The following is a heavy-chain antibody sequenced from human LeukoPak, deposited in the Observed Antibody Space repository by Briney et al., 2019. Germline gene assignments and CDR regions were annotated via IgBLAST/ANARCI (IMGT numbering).Heavy chain of an antibody. Sequence: ASVKVSCKASGYTFTSYGISWVRQAPGQGLEWMGWISAYNGNTNYAQTLQGRVTITTDTSTSTAYMELRSWRSEDTAVYYSERDGMDYYDSSGVHYWGERTLVTVSS. D-gene: IGHD3-22*01. CDR1: GYTFTSYG. V-gene: IGHV1-18*01. CDR2: ISAYNGNT. J-gene: IGHJ4*02. CDR3: ERDGMDYYDSSGVHY.